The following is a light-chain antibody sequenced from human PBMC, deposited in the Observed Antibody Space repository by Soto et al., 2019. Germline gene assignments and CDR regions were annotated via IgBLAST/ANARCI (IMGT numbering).Light chain of an antibody. CDR1: SSDVGSYNR. CDR3: SSFTSSTSYV. V-gene: IGLV2-18*02. Sequence: QSLLTQPPSVSGSPGQSVTISCTGTSSDVGSYNRVSWYQQPPGTAPKVMIYEVSNRPSGVPDRFSGSKSGNTASLTISGLQPEDEADYYCSSFTSSTSYVFGTGTKVTVL. J-gene: IGLJ1*01. CDR2: EVS.